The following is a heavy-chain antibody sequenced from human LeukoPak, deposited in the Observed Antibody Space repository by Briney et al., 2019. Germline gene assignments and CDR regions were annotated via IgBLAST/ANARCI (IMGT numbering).Heavy chain of an antibody. CDR2: IYTSGST. J-gene: IGHJ6*03. CDR3: ARDGDYGGNPGNRRRGYYYYYMDV. Sequence: KSSETLSLTCTVSGVSISSYYWSWIRQPAGKGLEWIGRIYTSGSTNYNPSLKSRVTMSVDTSKNQFSLKLSSVTAADTAVYYCARDGDYGGNPGNRRRGYYYYYMDVWGKGTTVSVSS. V-gene: IGHV4-4*07. CDR1: GVSISSYY. D-gene: IGHD4-23*01.